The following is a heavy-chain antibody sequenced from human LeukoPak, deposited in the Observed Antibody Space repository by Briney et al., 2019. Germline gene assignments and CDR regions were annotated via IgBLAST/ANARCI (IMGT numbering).Heavy chain of an antibody. CDR1: GGTFSSYA. CDR2: IIPIFGTA. J-gene: IGHJ6*03. D-gene: IGHD6-13*01. V-gene: IGHV1-69*05. CDR3: ATRELVQDYYYMDV. Sequence: SVKVSCKASGGTFSSYAISWVGQAPGQGLEWMGRIIPIFGTANYAQKFQGRVTITTDESTSTAYMELSSLRSEDTAVYYCATRELVQDYYYMDVWGKGTTVTVSS.